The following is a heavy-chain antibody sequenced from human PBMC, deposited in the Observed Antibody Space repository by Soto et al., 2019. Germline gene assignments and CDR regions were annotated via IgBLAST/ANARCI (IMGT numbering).Heavy chain of an antibody. CDR1: AFSLSTGGVG. V-gene: IGHV2-5*02. J-gene: IGHJ6*04. D-gene: IGHD2-21*02. CDR2: IYWDADK. CDR3: IQSRCGGDCLQSYASYYYYGMDA. Sequence: QITLKESGPTLVKPTQTLTLTCTFSAFSLSTGGVGVGWIRQPPGTALEWLALIYWDADKRYSPPLRSSLTITKDTSKNQVVLTMTNMDPVDTATYYCIQSRCGGDCLQSYASYYYYGMDAWGAGTTVTVSS.